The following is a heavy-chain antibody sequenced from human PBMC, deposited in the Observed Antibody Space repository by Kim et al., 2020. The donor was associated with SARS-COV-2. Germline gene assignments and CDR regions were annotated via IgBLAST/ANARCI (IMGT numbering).Heavy chain of an antibody. D-gene: IGHD3-10*01. CDR3: ARGQTYYSK. Sequence: SETLSLTCTVSGGSISNNYWNWFRQPPGKGLEWIGYIYYSGSTNYNASLESRVTISVDTSKSQFSLKLSSVTAADTAVYYCARGQTYYSKWGQGTLVIVSS. CDR1: GGSISNNY. J-gene: IGHJ4*02. V-gene: IGHV4-59*13. CDR2: IYYSGST.